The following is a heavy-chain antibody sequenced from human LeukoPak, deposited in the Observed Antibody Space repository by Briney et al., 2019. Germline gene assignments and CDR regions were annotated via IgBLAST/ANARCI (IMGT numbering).Heavy chain of an antibody. V-gene: IGHV6-1*01. Sequence: SQTLPLTCAISGDSVSSNSAAWNWIRQSPSRGLEWLGRTYYRSKWYNDYAVSVKSRITINPDTSKNQFSLQLNSVTPEDTAVYYCARGAAYSYGYYYYYYGMDVWGQGTTVTVSS. D-gene: IGHD5-18*01. CDR1: GDSVSSNSAA. J-gene: IGHJ6*02. CDR2: TYYRSKWYN. CDR3: ARGAAYSYGYYYYYYGMDV.